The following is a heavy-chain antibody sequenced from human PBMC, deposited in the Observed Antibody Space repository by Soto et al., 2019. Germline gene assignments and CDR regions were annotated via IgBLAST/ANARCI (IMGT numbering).Heavy chain of an antibody. J-gene: IGHJ2*01. CDR2: ISGSGGST. CDR1: GFTFSSYA. D-gene: IGHD2-15*01. CDR3: AKSNGYCSGGSCYWYFDL. Sequence: GGSLRLSCAASGFTFSSYAMSWVRQAPGKGLEWVSAISGSGGSTYYADSVKGRFTISRDNSKNTLYLQMNSLRAEDTAVYYCAKSNGYCSGGSCYWYFDLWGRGTLVTVSS. V-gene: IGHV3-23*01.